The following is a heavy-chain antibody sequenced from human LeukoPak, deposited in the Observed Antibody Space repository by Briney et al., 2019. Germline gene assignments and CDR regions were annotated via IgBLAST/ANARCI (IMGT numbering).Heavy chain of an antibody. D-gene: IGHD2-15*01. J-gene: IGHJ4*02. CDR3: ARAPAGCGGTCAFDF. CDR2: IYSSGRT. V-gene: IGHV4-4*07. CDR1: GGSISNSF. Sequence: PSETLSLTCTVSGGSISNSFWSWIRQPAGKGLEWLGRIYSSGRTNYNPSLKSRVTISLDTSKKQISLKLTSVTAADTAVYYCARAPAGCGGTCAFDFWGQGALVTVSS.